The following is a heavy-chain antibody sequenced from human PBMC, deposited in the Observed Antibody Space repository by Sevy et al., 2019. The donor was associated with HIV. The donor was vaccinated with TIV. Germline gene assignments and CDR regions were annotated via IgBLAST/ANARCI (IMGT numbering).Heavy chain of an antibody. CDR3: ARGGLMVYYYYYYGMDV. CDR1: GYTFTGYY. CDR2: INPNSGGT. J-gene: IGHJ6*02. V-gene: IGHV1-2*02. Sequence: ASVKVSCKASGYTFTGYYMHWVRQAPGQGLEWMGWINPNSGGTNYAQKFQGRVTMTRDTSISTAYMELSRLRSDDTAVYYCARGGLMVYYYYYYGMDVWGQGTTVTVSS. D-gene: IGHD2-8*01.